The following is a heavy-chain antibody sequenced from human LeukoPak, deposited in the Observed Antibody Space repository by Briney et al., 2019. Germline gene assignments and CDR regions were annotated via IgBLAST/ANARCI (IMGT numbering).Heavy chain of an antibody. J-gene: IGHJ4*02. Sequence: SETLSLTCTVSSASISSTFYSGSWIRQPAGQGLELIGRFSISGSPNYNPSLKSRVNISMDTSKNQFSLSLTSVTAAYTAIYFCARERVWQVPPLDFWGQGTLVTVSS. CDR3: ARERVWQVPPLDF. D-gene: IGHD3-16*01. CDR2: FSISGSP. CDR1: SASISSTFYS. V-gene: IGHV4-61*02.